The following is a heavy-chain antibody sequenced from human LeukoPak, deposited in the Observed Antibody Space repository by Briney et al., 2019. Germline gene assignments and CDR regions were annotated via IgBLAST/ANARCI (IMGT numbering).Heavy chain of an antibody. CDR3: AREGTYCSSTSCYAYFDY. Sequence: SVKVSCKASGGTSSSYTISWVRQAPGQGLEWMGRIIPILGIANYAQKFQGRVTITADKSTSTAYMELSSLRSEDTAVYYCAREGTYCSSTSCYAYFDYWGQGTLVTVSS. D-gene: IGHD2-2*01. CDR2: IIPILGIA. CDR1: GGTSSSYT. J-gene: IGHJ4*02. V-gene: IGHV1-69*04.